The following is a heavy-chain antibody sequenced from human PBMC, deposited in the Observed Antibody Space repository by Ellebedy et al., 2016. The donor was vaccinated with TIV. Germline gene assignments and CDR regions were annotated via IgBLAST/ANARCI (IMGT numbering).Heavy chain of an antibody. CDR2: IYHSGST. D-gene: IGHD1-1*01. CDR1: GYSISSGYY. J-gene: IGHJ4*02. CDR3: ARVRTTGGHYFDY. Sequence: SETLSLXCTVSGYSISSGYYWGWIRQPPGKGLEWIGEIYHSGSTNYNPSLKSRVTISVDKSKNQFSLKLSSVTAADTAVYYCARVRTTGGHYFDYWGQGTLVTVSS. V-gene: IGHV4-38-2*02.